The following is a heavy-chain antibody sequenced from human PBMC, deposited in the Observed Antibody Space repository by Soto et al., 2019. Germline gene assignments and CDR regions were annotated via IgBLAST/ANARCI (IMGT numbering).Heavy chain of an antibody. Sequence: GGSLRLSCTASGFTFGDYAMSWFRQAPGKGLEWVGFIRSKAYGGTTEYAASVKGRFTISRDDSKSIAYLQMNSLKTEDTAVYYCTRVSDILTGYSPTSYWGQGTLVTVSS. CDR1: GFTFGDYA. J-gene: IGHJ4*02. D-gene: IGHD3-9*01. V-gene: IGHV3-49*03. CDR3: TRVSDILTGYSPTSY. CDR2: IRSKAYGGTT.